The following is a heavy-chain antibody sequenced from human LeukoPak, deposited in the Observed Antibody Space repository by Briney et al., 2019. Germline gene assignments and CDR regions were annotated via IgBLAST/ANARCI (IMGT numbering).Heavy chain of an antibody. D-gene: IGHD6-13*01. J-gene: IGHJ4*02. CDR2: IYTSGSA. CDR3: ARSRGIISDSTLDY. Sequence: MSSETLSLTCAVYGGSFSGYYWSWIRQPAGKGLEWIGRIYTSGSANYNPSLKSRVTMSLDTSKNQFSLKLSSVTAADTAVYYCARSRGIISDSTLDYWGQGTLVTVSS. CDR1: GGSFSGYY. V-gene: IGHV4-59*10.